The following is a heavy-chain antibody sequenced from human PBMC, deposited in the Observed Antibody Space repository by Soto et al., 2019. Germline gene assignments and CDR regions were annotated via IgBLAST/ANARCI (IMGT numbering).Heavy chain of an antibody. Sequence: ASEKVSCKASGYTFTSYAMHWVRQAPGQGLEWMGWINAGNGNTKYSQKFQGRVTITRDTSASTAYMELSSLRSEDTAVYYCAIQTPSSYDSSGYYLLYFQHWGQGTLVTVSS. CDR1: GYTFTSYA. CDR3: AIQTPSSYDSSGYYLLYFQH. J-gene: IGHJ1*01. D-gene: IGHD3-22*01. V-gene: IGHV1-3*01. CDR2: INAGNGNT.